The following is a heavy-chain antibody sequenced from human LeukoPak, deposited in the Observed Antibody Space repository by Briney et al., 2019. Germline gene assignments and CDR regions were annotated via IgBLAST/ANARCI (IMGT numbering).Heavy chain of an antibody. V-gene: IGHV3-53*01. CDR1: GFTVSSNS. Sequence: PGGPLRLSCAASGFTVSSNSMTWVRQAPGKGLEWVSVIYSGGTTYYADSVKGRFTISRDNSKNTLYLQMNSLRAEDTAVYYCARDSTRGYYYGMDVWGQGTTVTVSS. D-gene: IGHD3-10*01. CDR3: ARDSTRGYYYGMDV. J-gene: IGHJ6*02. CDR2: IYSGGTT.